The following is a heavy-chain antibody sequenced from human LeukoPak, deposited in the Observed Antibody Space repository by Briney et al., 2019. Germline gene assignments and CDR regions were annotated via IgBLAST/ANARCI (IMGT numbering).Heavy chain of an antibody. CDR3: ARESIAVAGAPFDY. D-gene: IGHD6-19*01. V-gene: IGHV3-48*03. Sequence: GGSLRLSCAASGFTFSSYEMNWVRQGPGKGLEWVSYISSGSTIYDADSVKGRFTISRDNAKNSLYLQMNSLRAGDTAVYYCARESIAVAGAPFDYWGQGTLVTVSS. CDR1: GFTFSSYE. J-gene: IGHJ4*02. CDR2: ISSGSTI.